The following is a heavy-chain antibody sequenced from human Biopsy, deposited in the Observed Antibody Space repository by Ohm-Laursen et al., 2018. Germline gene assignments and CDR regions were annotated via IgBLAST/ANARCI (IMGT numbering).Heavy chain of an antibody. CDR3: ARGRRHCSGACSRWYFDL. D-gene: IGHD2-21*02. J-gene: IGHJ2*01. Sequence: SVNVSCKLSGYTFTAFSVHWLRQAPGQGLEWMGWINPKSGDTDYPQNFQGRVSMTRDTSISTAYMDLSRLRSDDTAVYYCARGRRHCSGACSRWYFDLWGRGTLVTVSS. V-gene: IGHV1-2*02. CDR1: GYTFTAFS. CDR2: INPKSGDT.